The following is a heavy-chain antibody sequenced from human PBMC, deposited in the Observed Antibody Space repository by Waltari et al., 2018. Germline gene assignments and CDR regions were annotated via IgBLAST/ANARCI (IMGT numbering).Heavy chain of an antibody. J-gene: IGHJ3*02. V-gene: IGHV4-59*01. D-gene: IGHD6-13*01. CDR2: IYYSGST. Sequence: QVQLQESGPGLVKPSETLSPTCTVPGGSISSYYWGWIRPPPGKGLEWIGYIYYSGSTNYNPSLKSRVTISVDTSKNQFSLKLSSVTAADTAVYYCAREIAAAGTHAFDIWGQGTMVTVSS. CDR1: GGSISSYY. CDR3: AREIAAAGTHAFDI.